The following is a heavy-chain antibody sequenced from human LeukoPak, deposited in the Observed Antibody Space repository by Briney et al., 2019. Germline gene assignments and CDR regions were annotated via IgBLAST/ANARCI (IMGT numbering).Heavy chain of an antibody. Sequence: GRSLRLSCAASGFTFSSYGMHWVRKAPGKGLEWVAVISYDGSNKYYADSVKGRFTISRDNSKNTLYLQMNSLRAEDTAVYYCANAPPYYYDSSGFHVGDYWGQGTLVTVSS. V-gene: IGHV3-30*18. CDR1: GFTFSSYG. CDR2: ISYDGSNK. J-gene: IGHJ4*02. CDR3: ANAPPYYYDSSGFHVGDY. D-gene: IGHD3-22*01.